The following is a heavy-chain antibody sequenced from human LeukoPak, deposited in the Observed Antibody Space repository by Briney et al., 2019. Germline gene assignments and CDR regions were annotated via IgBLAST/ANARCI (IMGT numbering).Heavy chain of an antibody. J-gene: IGHJ4*02. CDR3: AKRLGDPRAFDY. Sequence: GSLRLSCAASGFTFSNYAMNWVRQAPGKGLEWVSGISGSSGTINYAAPVKGRFTISRDNSRNTLYLQMNSLRADDTAVYYCAKRLGDPRAFDYWGQGTLVTVSS. V-gene: IGHV3-23*01. CDR2: ISGSSGTI. CDR1: GFTFSNYA. D-gene: IGHD2-21*02.